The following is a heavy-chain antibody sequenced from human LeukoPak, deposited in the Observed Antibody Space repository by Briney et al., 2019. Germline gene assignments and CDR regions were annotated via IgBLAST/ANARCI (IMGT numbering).Heavy chain of an antibody. V-gene: IGHV3-30-3*01. J-gene: IGHJ4*02. CDR2: ISYDGSNK. CDR3: AREEDYDSSGYSVNYFDY. CDR1: GFTFSSYA. Sequence: GGSLRLSCAASGFTFSSYAMHWVRQAPGKGLEWVAVISYDGSNKYYADSVKGRFTISRDNSKNTLYPQMNSLRAEDTAVYYCAREEDYDSSGYSVNYFDYWGQGTLVTVSS. D-gene: IGHD3-22*01.